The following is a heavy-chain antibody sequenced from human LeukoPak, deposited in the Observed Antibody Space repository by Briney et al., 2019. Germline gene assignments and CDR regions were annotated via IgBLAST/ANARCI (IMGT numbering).Heavy chain of an antibody. CDR3: ARDPGIAVAGGDY. CDR2: IYYSGST. Sequence: PSQTLSLTCTVSGGSISSGDYYWSWIRQPPGKGLEWIGYIYYSGSTYYNPSLKSRVTISVDTSKNQFSLKLSSVTAADTAVYYCARDPGIAVAGGDYWGQGTLVTVSS. V-gene: IGHV4-30-4*01. D-gene: IGHD6-19*01. J-gene: IGHJ4*02. CDR1: GGSISSGDYY.